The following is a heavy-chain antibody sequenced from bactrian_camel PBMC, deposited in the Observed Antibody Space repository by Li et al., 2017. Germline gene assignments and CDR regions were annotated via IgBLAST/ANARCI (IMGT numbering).Heavy chain of an antibody. J-gene: IGHJ4*01. CDR2: IYSGGSIT. V-gene: IGHV3S6*01. CDR3: TTWAGRY. CDR1: RFTFSNYA. Sequence: HVQLVESGGGLVQPGGSLRLSCATSRFTFSNYAMTWVRQAPEKGLEWVSSIYSGGSITYYVDSVKDRFTISKDNAKNMLYLQMNSLKPEDTAVYYCTTWAGRYWGRGTQVTVS. D-gene: IGHD3*01.